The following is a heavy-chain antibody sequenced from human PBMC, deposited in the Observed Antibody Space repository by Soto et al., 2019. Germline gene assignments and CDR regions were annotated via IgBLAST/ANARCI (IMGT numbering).Heavy chain of an antibody. CDR1: GFTFSSYA. V-gene: IGHV3-23*01. CDR3: ARGDRGGSGSPASYYYSGLDV. Sequence: DVQLLESGGHLVQPGGSLRLSCAASGFTFSSYAMSWVRQAPGKGLEWVSSVSAGGDMTYYSDSVKGRFTISRDNSNNALFPQMNSLRTEDTALYYCARGDRGGSGSPASYYYSGLDVWGQGATVTVS. CDR2: VSAGGDMT. D-gene: IGHD3-10*01. J-gene: IGHJ6*02.